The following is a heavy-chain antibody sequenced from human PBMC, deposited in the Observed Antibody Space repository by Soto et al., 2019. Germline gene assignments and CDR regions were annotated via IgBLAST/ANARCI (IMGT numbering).Heavy chain of an antibody. CDR3: ARFGRDGYNSRLFDY. J-gene: IGHJ4*02. CDR2: IDWDDDK. CDR1: GFSLSTSGMC. Sequence: SGPTLVNPTQTLTLTCTFSGFSLSTSGMCVSWIRQPPGKALEWLALIDWDDDKYYSTSLKTRLTISKDTSKNQVVLTMTNMDPVDTATYYCARFGRDGYNSRLFDYWGQGTLVTVPQ. V-gene: IGHV2-70*01. D-gene: IGHD5-12*01.